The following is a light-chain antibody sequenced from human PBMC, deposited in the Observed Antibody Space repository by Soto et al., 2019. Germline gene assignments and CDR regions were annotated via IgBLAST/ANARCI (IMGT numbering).Light chain of an antibody. CDR1: SSNIGAGYD. CDR2: GNS. CDR3: QCYDSSMSGYVV. Sequence: QLVLTQPPSVSGAPGQRVTISSTGSSSNIGAGYDVHWYQQLPGTAPKLLIYGNSNRPSGVPDRFSGSKSGTSASLAITGLQAEDEADYYCQCYDSSMSGYVVFGGGTKVTVL. J-gene: IGLJ2*01. V-gene: IGLV1-40*01.